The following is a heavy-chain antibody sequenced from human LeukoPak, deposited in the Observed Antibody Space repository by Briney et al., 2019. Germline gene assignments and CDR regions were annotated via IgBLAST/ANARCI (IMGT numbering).Heavy chain of an antibody. J-gene: IGHJ4*02. CDR3: AKTPDYYGSGSSSYIDC. Sequence: GGSLRLSCAASGFTFSSYAMSWVRQAPGKGLEWVSAISGSGGGTYYANSVKGRFTISRDNSRDTVYLQMNSLRAEDTALYFCAKTPDYYGSGSSSYIDCWGQGTLVSVSP. D-gene: IGHD3-10*01. CDR2: ISGSGGGT. CDR1: GFTFSSYA. V-gene: IGHV3-23*01.